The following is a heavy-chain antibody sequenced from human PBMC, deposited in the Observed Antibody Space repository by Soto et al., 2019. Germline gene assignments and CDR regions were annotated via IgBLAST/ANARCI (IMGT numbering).Heavy chain of an antibody. CDR1: GGSISSYY. D-gene: IGHD3-10*01. J-gene: IGHJ3*02. CDR2: IYYSGST. Sequence: SETLSLTCTVSGGSISSYYWSWIRQPPGKGLEWIGYIYYSGSTNYNPSLKSRVTISVDTSKNQFSLKLSSVTAADTAVYYCARALPMVRGVADAFDIWGQGTMVTVSS. CDR3: ARALPMVRGVADAFDI. V-gene: IGHV4-59*01.